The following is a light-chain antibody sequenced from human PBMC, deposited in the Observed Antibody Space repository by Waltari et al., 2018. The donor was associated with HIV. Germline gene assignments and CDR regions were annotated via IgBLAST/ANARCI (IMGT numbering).Light chain of an antibody. V-gene: IGLV3-21*02. CDR1: DIGSKS. J-gene: IGLJ2*01. CDR2: DDS. Sequence: SYVLTQPPSVSVAPGRTARITCGGNDIGSKSVHWYQQKPGQAPVLVVYDDSDRPSGSPERFSGSNSGNTATLTISRVEAGDEADFYCQVWDTGADLHVVFGGGTKLTVL. CDR3: QVWDTGADLHVV.